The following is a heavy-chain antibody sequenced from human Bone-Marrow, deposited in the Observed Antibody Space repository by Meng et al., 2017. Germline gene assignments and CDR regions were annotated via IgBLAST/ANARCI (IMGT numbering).Heavy chain of an antibody. CDR3: ARDENISAAGKLFGDY. J-gene: IGHJ4*02. V-gene: IGHV1-2*06. Sequence: QRQLVQSGAEVTKHRASVQVSCKPSGYSFTAYDIHWVRQAPGQGLEWMGRIDLNSGVTEYAHKFHGRVTVTGDTSISTAYMELRRLTSDDTAVYYCARDENISAAGKLFGDYWGQGTLVTVAS. D-gene: IGHD6-13*01. CDR2: IDLNSGVT. CDR1: GYSFTAYD.